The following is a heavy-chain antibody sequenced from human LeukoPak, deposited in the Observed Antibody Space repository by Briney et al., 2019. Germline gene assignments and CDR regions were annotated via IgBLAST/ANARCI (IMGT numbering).Heavy chain of an antibody. CDR2: ISSSGSTI. CDR1: AFTFSTYA. CDR3: ARAYSYYYDSSGLYY. Sequence: GGSLRLSCAASAFTFSTYAMSWVRQAPGKGLEWVSYISSSGSTIYYADSVKGRFTISRDNAKNSLYLQMNSLRAEDTAVYYCARAYSYYYDSSGLYYWGQGTLVTVSS. J-gene: IGHJ4*02. D-gene: IGHD3-22*01. V-gene: IGHV3-11*01.